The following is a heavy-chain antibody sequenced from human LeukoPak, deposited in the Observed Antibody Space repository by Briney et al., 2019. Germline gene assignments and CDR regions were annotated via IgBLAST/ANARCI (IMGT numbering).Heavy chain of an antibody. CDR1: GGTFSSYF. D-gene: IGHD5-18*01. CDR2: IIAIFGTA. V-gene: IGHV1-69*06. J-gene: IGHJ4*02. CDR3: ASEVGRRGYSYGVGD. Sequence: SVKVSSKASGGTFSSYFISWVRQAPGQGLELMGGIIAIFGTANYAQKFQGRVTITADKSTSTAYMELSSLRSEDTAVYYCASEVGRRGYSYGVGDWGQGTLVTVSS.